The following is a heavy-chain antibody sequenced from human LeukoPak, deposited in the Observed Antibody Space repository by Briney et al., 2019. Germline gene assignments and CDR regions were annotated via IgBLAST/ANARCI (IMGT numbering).Heavy chain of an antibody. J-gene: IGHJ5*02. D-gene: IGHD2-8*01. V-gene: IGHV1-8*01. CDR2: MDPNSGNT. CDR3: ARLEWAWFDP. CDR1: GYTFTSYD. Sequence: ASVKVSCKASGYTFTSYDINWVRQATGPGREWMGWMDPNSGNTGYAQKFQGRVTMTRNTSISTAYMELSSLRSEDTAVYYCARLEWAWFDPWGQGTLVTVSS.